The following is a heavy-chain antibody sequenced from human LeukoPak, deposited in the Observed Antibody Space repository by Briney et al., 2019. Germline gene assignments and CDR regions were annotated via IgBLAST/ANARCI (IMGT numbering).Heavy chain of an antibody. D-gene: IGHD6-19*01. CDR1: GFTFSKYE. V-gene: IGHV3-48*03. CDR3: ASTLSGWSGDFQH. Sequence: PGGSLRLSCAASGFTFSKYEMNWVRQAPGKGLEWISYISHRGSTKYYADSVKGRFTISRDNAKNSLYLQMNSLRAEDTAVYYCASTLSGWSGDFQHWGQGTLVTVSS. J-gene: IGHJ1*01. CDR2: ISHRGSTK.